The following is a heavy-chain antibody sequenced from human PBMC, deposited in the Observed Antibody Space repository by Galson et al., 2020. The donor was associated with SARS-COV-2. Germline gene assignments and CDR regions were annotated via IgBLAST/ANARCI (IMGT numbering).Heavy chain of an antibody. CDR3: ARALAAAPVFGAFDV. CDR2: ICWDDDK. V-gene: IGHV2-70*01. J-gene: IGHJ3*01. D-gene: IGHD6-13*01. Sequence: SGLTLVKPTQTLTLTCTFSGFSLSTSGLCVTWIRQPPGKALEWLALICWDDDKYYSTSLETRLTISKDTSKNQVVLTMTNMDPVDTATYYCARALAAAPVFGAFDVWGQGTMVTVSS. CDR1: GFSLSTSGLC.